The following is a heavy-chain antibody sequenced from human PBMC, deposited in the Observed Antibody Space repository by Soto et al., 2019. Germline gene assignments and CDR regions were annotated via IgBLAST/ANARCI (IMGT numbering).Heavy chain of an antibody. D-gene: IGHD1-7*01. CDR3: ASRDPGTSVDY. V-gene: IGHV4-4*02. Sequence: LSLTCAVSGGSFTSSNWWTWVRQPPGQGLEWIGEIYRTGSTNYNPSLKSRVTISLDKSENQFSLKVTSLTAADTAVYYCASRDPGTSVDYWGQGTLVTVSS. J-gene: IGHJ4*02. CDR1: GGSFTSSNW. CDR2: IYRTGST.